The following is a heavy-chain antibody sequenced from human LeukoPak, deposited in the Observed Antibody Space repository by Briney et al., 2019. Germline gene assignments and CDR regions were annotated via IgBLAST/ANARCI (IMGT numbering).Heavy chain of an antibody. CDR1: GFTFSSYS. CDR2: ISSSSSYI. CDR3: ARGLAATGGFDAFDI. V-gene: IGHV3-21*01. Sequence: GGSLRLSCAASGFTFSSYSMNWVRQAPGKGLEWVSSISSSSSYIYYADSVKGRFTISRDNAKNSLYLQMNSLRAEDTAVYYCARGLAATGGFDAFDIWGQGTMVTVSS. J-gene: IGHJ3*02. D-gene: IGHD2-15*01.